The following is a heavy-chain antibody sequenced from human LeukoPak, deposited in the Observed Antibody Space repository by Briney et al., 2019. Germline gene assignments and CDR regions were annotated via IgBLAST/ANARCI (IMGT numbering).Heavy chain of an antibody. D-gene: IGHD6-19*01. V-gene: IGHV4-34*01. CDR1: GGSFSGYY. CDR3: ARVAFRQWLVQGIDY. Sequence: TSETLSLTCAVYGGSFSGYYWSWIRQPPGKGLEWIGEINHSGSTNYNPSLKSRVTISVDTSKNQFSLKLSSMTAADTAVYYCARVAFRQWLVQGIDYWGRGTLVTVSS. CDR2: INHSGST. J-gene: IGHJ4*02.